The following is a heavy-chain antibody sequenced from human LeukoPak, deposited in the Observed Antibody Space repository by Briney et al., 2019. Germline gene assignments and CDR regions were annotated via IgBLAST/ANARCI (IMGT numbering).Heavy chain of an antibody. Sequence: PSETLSLTCAVYGGSFSGYYWSWIRQPPGKGLEWIGEINHSGSTNYNPSLKSRVTISVDTSKNQFSLKLSSVTAADTAVYYCARDGYSNSGVDPWGQGTLVTVSS. V-gene: IGHV4-34*01. CDR2: INHSGST. J-gene: IGHJ5*02. CDR3: ARDGYSNSGVDP. CDR1: GGSFSGYY. D-gene: IGHD4-11*01.